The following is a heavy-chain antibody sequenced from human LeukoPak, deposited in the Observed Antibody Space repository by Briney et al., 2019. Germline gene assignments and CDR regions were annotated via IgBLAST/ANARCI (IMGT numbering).Heavy chain of an antibody. V-gene: IGHV4-61*02. CDR1: GGSISSGSYY. Sequence: PSETLSLTCTVSGGSISSGSYYWSWIRQPAGKGLEWIGRIYSSGSTNYNPSLKSRVTISVDTSKNQFSLKLSSVTAADTAVYYCASLPIAVAGPDAFDIWGQGTMVTVSS. CDR3: ASLPIAVAGPDAFDI. D-gene: IGHD6-19*01. J-gene: IGHJ3*02. CDR2: IYSSGST.